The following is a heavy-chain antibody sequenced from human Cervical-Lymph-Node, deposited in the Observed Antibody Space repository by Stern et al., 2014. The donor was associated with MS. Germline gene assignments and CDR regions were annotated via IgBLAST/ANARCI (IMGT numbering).Heavy chain of an antibody. V-gene: IGHV4-31*03. CDR2: SYHSGST. J-gene: IGHJ4*02. Sequence: QVQLQESGPGLVKPSQTLSLTCTVSGGSISTVGYYWTWIRQHPGKGLEWIGYSYHSGSTYSKPSLKSRASISLDTSKNQFSLNVTSVTAADTALYYCARSDRLWGSFDYWGQGTLVTVSS. D-gene: IGHD3-16*01. CDR3: ARSDRLWGSFDY. CDR1: GGSISTVGYY.